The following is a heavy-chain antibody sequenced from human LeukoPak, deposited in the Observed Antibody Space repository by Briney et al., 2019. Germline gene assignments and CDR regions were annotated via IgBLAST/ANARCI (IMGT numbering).Heavy chain of an antibody. Sequence: GGSPRLSCAASGFTFSDHAMSWVRQAPGKGLEWVSAIRGTGTTTFYAASVKGRFTISRDNSKNTADLQMNSLRAEDTAVYYCAKVSWLGTLPSYHFDSWGQGTQVTVSS. CDR1: GFTFSDHA. V-gene: IGHV3-23*01. CDR3: AKVSWLGTLPSYHFDS. CDR2: IRGTGTTT. J-gene: IGHJ4*02. D-gene: IGHD6-19*01.